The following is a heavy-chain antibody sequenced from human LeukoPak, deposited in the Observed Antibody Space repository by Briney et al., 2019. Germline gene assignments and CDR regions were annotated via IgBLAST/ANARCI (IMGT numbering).Heavy chain of an antibody. CDR1: GFTLDDYG. Sequence: GTLRLPCAPSGFTLDDYGMRWVPHAPGKGLDWVSGINWNGGSTGYADSVKGRFTISRDNAKNSLYLQMNSLRAEDTALYYCARGTLYSYAFDVWGQGTMVTASS. V-gene: IGHV3-20*04. J-gene: IGHJ3*01. CDR3: ARGTLYSYAFDV. CDR2: INWNGGST. D-gene: IGHD5-18*01.